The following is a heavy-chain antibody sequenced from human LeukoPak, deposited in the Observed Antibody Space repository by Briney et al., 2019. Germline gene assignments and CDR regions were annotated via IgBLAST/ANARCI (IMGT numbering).Heavy chain of an antibody. CDR1: GGTFSSYA. CDR2: IIPIFGTA. Sequence: GASVKVSCKASGGTFSSYAISWVRQAPGQGLEWMGGIIPIFGTANYAQKFQGRVTITTDESTSTTYMELSSLRSEDTAVYYCARVRDGYFDYWGQGTLVTVSS. D-gene: IGHD5-24*01. CDR3: ARVRDGYFDY. V-gene: IGHV1-69*05. J-gene: IGHJ4*02.